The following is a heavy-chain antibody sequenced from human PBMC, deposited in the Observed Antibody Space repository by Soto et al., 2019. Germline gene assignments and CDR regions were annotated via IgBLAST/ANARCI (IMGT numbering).Heavy chain of an antibody. V-gene: IGHV1-18*04. CDR2: ISAYNGNT. D-gene: IGHD6-6*01. J-gene: IGHJ6*02. CDR3: ARDHRAARPYGMDV. Sequence: ASVKVSCKASGYTFTSYGISWVRQAPGQGLEWMGWISAYNGNTNYEQKLQGRVTMTTDTSTSTAYMELRSLRSDDTAVYYCARDHRAARPYGMDVWGQGTTVTVSS. CDR1: GYTFTSYG.